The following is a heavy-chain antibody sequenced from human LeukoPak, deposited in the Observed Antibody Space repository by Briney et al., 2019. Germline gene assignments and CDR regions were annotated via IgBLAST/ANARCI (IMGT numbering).Heavy chain of an antibody. Sequence: SETLSLTCTVSGGSISSYYWSWIRQPPGKGMEWIGYIYYSGSTNYNPSLKSRVTISVDTSKNQFSLKLSSVTAADMAVYYCARVGSSSGWYGFDYYYYMDVWGKGTTVTVSS. CDR3: ARVGSSSGWYGFDYYYYMDV. D-gene: IGHD6-19*01. CDR2: IYYSGST. V-gene: IGHV4-59*01. J-gene: IGHJ6*03. CDR1: GGSISSYY.